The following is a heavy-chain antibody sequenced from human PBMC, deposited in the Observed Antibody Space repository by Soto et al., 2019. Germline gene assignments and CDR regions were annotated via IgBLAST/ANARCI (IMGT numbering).Heavy chain of an antibody. V-gene: IGHV3-21*01. Sequence: GGSLRLSCAASGFTFSSYTMIWVRQAPGKGLEWVSSISSSSDYISYTDSVKGRFTVSRDTAKSSLFLQMNSLRVEDTAVYYCARDLGSGYWGQGTLVTVSS. CDR2: ISSSSDYI. J-gene: IGHJ4*02. D-gene: IGHD3-10*01. CDR1: GFTFSSYT. CDR3: ARDLGSGY.